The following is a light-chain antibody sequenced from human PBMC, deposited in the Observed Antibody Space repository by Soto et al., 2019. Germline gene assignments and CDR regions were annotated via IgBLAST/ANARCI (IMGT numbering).Light chain of an antibody. Sequence: QSVLTQPPSASGTPGQRVTISCSGSSSNIGSDSVNWYQQLPGTAPKLLIYRNNQRPSGIPDRLSGSKSGTSASLAISGLQSEDEADYYCAAWDDSLNGVVFGGGTTLTVL. V-gene: IGLV1-44*01. CDR2: RNN. J-gene: IGLJ2*01. CDR3: AAWDDSLNGVV. CDR1: SSNIGSDS.